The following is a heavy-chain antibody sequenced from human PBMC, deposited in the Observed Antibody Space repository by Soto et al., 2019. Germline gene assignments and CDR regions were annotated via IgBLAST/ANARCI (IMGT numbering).Heavy chain of an antibody. CDR3: ARVQLELHGFAQTTYFDY. J-gene: IGHJ4*02. CDR1: GGTFSSYA. D-gene: IGHD1-7*01. V-gene: IGHV1-69*06. CDR2: IIPIFGTA. Sequence: QVQLVQSGAEVKKPGSSVKVSCKASGGTFSSYAISWVRQAPGQGLEWMGGIIPIFGTANYAQKFQGRVTITADTSTSTAYMELSSLRSEDTAVYYCARVQLELHGFAQTTYFDYWGQGTLVTVSS.